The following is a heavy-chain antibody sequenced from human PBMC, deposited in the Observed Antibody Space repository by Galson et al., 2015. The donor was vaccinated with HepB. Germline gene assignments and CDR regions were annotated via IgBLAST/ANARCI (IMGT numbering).Heavy chain of an antibody. CDR3: ARGSAYYFDY. J-gene: IGHJ4*02. V-gene: IGHV1-18*01. D-gene: IGHD6-19*01. CDR2: ISAYNGTT. CDR1: GYTFTSYG. Sequence: GYTFTSYGITWVRQAPGQGLEWMGWISAYNGTTNYAQKLQGRVTMTTDTSTSTAYMELRSLRSDDTAVYYCARGSAYYFDYWGQGTLVTVSS.